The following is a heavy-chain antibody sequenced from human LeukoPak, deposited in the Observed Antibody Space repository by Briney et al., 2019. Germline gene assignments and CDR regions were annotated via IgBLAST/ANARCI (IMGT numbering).Heavy chain of an antibody. CDR2: IYYSGST. J-gene: IGHJ4*02. CDR3: ASLTYYDFWSGYLPDY. V-gene: IGHV4-59*05. Sequence: SETLSLTCTVSGGSIRSYYWSGIRQPPGKGLEWIGSIYYSGSTYYNPSLKSRVTISVDTSKNQFSLKLSSVTAADTAVYYCASLTYYDFWSGYLPDYWGQGTLVTVSS. CDR1: GGSIRSYY. D-gene: IGHD3-3*01.